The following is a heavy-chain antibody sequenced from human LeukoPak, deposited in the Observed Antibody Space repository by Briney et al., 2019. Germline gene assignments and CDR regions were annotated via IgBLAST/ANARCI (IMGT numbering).Heavy chain of an antibody. J-gene: IGHJ6*02. Sequence: GGSLRLSCAASGFTFSDYYMSWIRQAPGKGLEWVPYISSSGSTIYYADSVKGRFTISRDNAKNSLYLQMNSLRAEDTAVYYCASPGIYGDYEYGMDVWGQGTTVTVSS. V-gene: IGHV3-11*01. CDR3: ASPGIYGDYEYGMDV. D-gene: IGHD4-17*01. CDR1: GFTFSDYY. CDR2: ISSSGSTI.